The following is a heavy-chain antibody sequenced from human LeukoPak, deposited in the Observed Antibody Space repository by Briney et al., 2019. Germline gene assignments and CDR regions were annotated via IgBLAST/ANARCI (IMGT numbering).Heavy chain of an antibody. CDR1: GGSISSYY. J-gene: IGHJ4*02. Sequence: SETLSLTCTVSGGSISSYYWGWIRQPPGKGLEWIGSIYYSGSTYYNPSLKSRVTISVDTSKDQFSLKLSSVTAADTAVYYCAGEYSSSSGDYWGQGTLVTVSS. CDR3: AGEYSSSSGDY. D-gene: IGHD6-6*01. CDR2: IYYSGST. V-gene: IGHV4-39*01.